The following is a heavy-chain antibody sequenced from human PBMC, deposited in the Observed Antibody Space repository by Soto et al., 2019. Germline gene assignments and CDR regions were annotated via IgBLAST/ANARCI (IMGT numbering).Heavy chain of an antibody. CDR2: ISGSGGST. V-gene: IGHV3-23*01. CDR3: ATGNPNDLNAFDS. D-gene: IGHD1-1*01. Sequence: GGSLRLSCAASGFTFSSYAMSWVRQAPGEGLEWVSAISGSGGSTYYADSVKGRFTISRENSKNTLYLQMNSLRAEDTAVYYCATGNPNDLNAFDSWGQGTMVTV. J-gene: IGHJ3*02. CDR1: GFTFSSYA.